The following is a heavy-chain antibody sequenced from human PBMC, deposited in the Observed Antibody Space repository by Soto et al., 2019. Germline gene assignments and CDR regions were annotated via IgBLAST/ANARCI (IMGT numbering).Heavy chain of an antibody. CDR2: ISGSGDST. CDR3: ARKKDESHDGRDFFDY. D-gene: IGHD2-15*01. Sequence: PGGSPRLSCAASGFTFSSYAMNWVRQAPGKGLEWVSVISGSGDSTFYTDSVKGRFTISRDNSKNTLYLQMNSLRADDTAVYHCARKKDESHDGRDFFDYWGQGTLVTVSS. J-gene: IGHJ4*02. V-gene: IGHV3-23*01. CDR1: GFTFSSYA.